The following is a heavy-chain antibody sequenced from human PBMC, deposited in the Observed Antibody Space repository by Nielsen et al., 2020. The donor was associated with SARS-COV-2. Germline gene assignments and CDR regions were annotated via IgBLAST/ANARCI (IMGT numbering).Heavy chain of an antibody. J-gene: IGHJ4*02. CDR2: ISSSSSYI. CDR3: ARESSGRYCSGGSCYLYY. CDR1: GFTFSSYS. Sequence: GGSLRLSCAASGFTFSSYSMNWVRQAPGKGLEWVSSISSSSSYIYYADSVKGRFTISRDNAKNSLYLQMNSLRAEDTAVYYCARESSGRYCSGGSCYLYYWGQGTLVTVSS. D-gene: IGHD2-15*01. V-gene: IGHV3-21*01.